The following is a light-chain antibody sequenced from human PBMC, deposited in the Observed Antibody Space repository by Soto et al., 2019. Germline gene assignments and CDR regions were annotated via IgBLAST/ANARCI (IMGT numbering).Light chain of an antibody. CDR3: QQYNNCPPLT. V-gene: IGKV3-15*01. Sequence: EIVMTHSPVTLSVSPGDSATLSCRASQSVSSNLAWYQQKPGQAPSLLIYGAFTRATGIPARFSGTGSGTELTLTISSLQYADFAAYYCQQYNNCPPLTFGGGTKVDIK. J-gene: IGKJ4*01. CDR1: QSVSSN. CDR2: GAF.